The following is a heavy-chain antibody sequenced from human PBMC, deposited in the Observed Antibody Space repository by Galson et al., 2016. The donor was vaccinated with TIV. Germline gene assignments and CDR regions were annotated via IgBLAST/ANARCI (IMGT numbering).Heavy chain of an antibody. J-gene: IGHJ4*02. D-gene: IGHD5-18*01. CDR2: TYYRSEWYT. CDR3: ARDRGVMDTGFDI. Sequence: CAISGDSVSSNRAAWNWIRPSPLRGLEWLGKTYYRSEWYTEYAESVKSRISINPDTSNNQVSLQLNFVTPEDTALYFCARDRGVMDTGFDIWGQGALVTVSS. CDR1: GDSVSSNRAA. V-gene: IGHV6-1*01.